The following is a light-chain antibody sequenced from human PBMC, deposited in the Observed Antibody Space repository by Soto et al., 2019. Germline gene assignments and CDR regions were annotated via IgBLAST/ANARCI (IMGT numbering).Light chain of an antibody. V-gene: IGLV2-14*01. CDR2: EVS. J-gene: IGLJ2*01. CDR3: SSYTSSSTRV. Sequence: QSVLTQPASVSGSPGQSITISCTGTSSDVGGYNYVSWYQQHPGKAPKLMIYEVSKRPSGVSNRFSGSKSGNTASLTISGLHAEDEADYYCSSYTSSSTRVFGGGTKLTVL. CDR1: SSDVGGYNY.